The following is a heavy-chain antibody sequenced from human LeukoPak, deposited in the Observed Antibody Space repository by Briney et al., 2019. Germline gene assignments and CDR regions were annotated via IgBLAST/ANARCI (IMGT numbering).Heavy chain of an antibody. CDR1: GGTFSSYA. CDR3: ARVRCGSGRWFDY. J-gene: IGHJ4*02. D-gene: IGHD6-19*01. V-gene: IGHV1-69*13. CDR2: IIPIFGTA. Sequence: GASVKVSCKASGGTFSSYAISWVRQAPGQGLEWMGGIIPIFGTANYAQKFQGRVTITADESTSTAYMELSSLRSEDTAVYYCARVRCGSGRWFDYWGQGTLVTVSS.